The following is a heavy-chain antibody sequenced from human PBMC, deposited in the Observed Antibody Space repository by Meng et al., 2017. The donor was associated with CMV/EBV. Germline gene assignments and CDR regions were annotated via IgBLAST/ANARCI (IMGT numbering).Heavy chain of an antibody. J-gene: IGHJ6*02. CDR3: ARRIAAAGFYYGMDV. CDR1: GGSTSSYY. D-gene: IGHD6-13*01. V-gene: IGHV4-59*01. CDR2: IYYSGST. Sequence: GSLRLSGTVSGGSTSSYYWSWIRQPPGKGLEWIGYIYYSGSTNYNPSPKSRVTISVDTSKNQFSLKLSSVNAADTAVYYCARRIAAAGFYYGMDVWGQGTTVTVSS.